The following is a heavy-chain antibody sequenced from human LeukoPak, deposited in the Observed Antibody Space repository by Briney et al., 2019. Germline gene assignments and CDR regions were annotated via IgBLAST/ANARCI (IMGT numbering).Heavy chain of an antibody. Sequence: SETLSLTCTVSGGSISSSSYYWGWIRQPPGKGLEWIGSIYYSGSTYYNPSPKSRVTISVDASKNQFSLKLSSVTAADTAVYYCARGQQLVPNFDYWGQGTLVTVSS. D-gene: IGHD6-13*01. CDR3: ARGQQLVPNFDY. V-gene: IGHV4-39*07. J-gene: IGHJ4*02. CDR1: GGSISSSSYY. CDR2: IYYSGST.